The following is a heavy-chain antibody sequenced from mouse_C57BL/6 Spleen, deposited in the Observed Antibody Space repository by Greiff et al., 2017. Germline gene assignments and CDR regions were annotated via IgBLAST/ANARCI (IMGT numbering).Heavy chain of an antibody. V-gene: IGHV1-19*01. Sequence: EVQLQQSGPVLVKPGASVKMSCKASGYTFTDYYMNWVKQSHGKSLEWIGVINPYNGGTSYNQKFKGKATLTVDKSSSTAYMELNSLTSEDSAVYYCARYYDYEAYWGQGTLVTVSA. CDR1: GYTFTDYY. D-gene: IGHD2-4*01. CDR3: ARYYDYEAY. J-gene: IGHJ3*01. CDR2: INPYNGGT.